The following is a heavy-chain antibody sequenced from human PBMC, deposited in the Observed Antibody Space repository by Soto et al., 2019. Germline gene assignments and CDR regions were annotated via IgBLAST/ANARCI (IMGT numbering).Heavy chain of an antibody. CDR3: ARQGEPRGWMVRGANYYGLDV. CDR1: GGSFSGYY. D-gene: IGHD3-10*01. CDR2: INHSGST. J-gene: IGHJ6*02. Sequence: SETLSLTCAVYGGSFSGYYWSWIRQPPGKGLEWIGEINHSGSTNYNPSLKSRVTISVDTSKNQFSLKLSSVTAADTAVYYCARQGEPRGWMVRGANYYGLDVWGQGTTVTVSS. V-gene: IGHV4-34*01.